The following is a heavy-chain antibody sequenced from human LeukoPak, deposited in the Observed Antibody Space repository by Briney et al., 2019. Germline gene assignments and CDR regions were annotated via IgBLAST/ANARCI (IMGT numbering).Heavy chain of an antibody. CDR1: GGSISRYY. V-gene: IGHV4-59*12. D-gene: IGHD3-10*02. CDR3: ARVCRGNYVNY. CDR2: IYYSGST. J-gene: IGHJ4*02. Sequence: SETLSLTCTVSGGSISRYYWSWIRQPPGKGLEWIGYIYYSGSTNYNPSLKSRVTISVDTSKNQFSLKLSSVTAADTAVYYCARVCRGNYVNYWGQGTLVTVSS.